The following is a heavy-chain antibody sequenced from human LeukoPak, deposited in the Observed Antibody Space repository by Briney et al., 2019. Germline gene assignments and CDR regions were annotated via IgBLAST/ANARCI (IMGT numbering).Heavy chain of an antibody. V-gene: IGHV3-7*01. J-gene: IGHJ4*02. CDR1: GFTFSSYW. CDR3: TRSTTVVTPKANDY. CDR2: IKQDGSEK. Sequence: GGSLRLSCAASGFTFSSYWMSWVRQAPGKGLEWVANIKQDGSEKYYVDSVKGRFTISRNNADNSLYLQMNSLRAEDTAVYYCTRSTTVVTPKANDYWGQGTLVTVSS. D-gene: IGHD4-23*01.